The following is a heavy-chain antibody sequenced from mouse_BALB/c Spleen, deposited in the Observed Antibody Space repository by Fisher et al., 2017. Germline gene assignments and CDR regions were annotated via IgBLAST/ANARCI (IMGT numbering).Heavy chain of an antibody. J-gene: IGHJ4*01. Sequence: KFKGKATLTSDKSSSTAYMELSSLTSEDSAVYYCANFYYGNPYAMVYWGQGTSVTVSS. CDR3: ANFYYGNPYAMVY. D-gene: IGHD2-1*01. V-gene: IGHV1-80*01.